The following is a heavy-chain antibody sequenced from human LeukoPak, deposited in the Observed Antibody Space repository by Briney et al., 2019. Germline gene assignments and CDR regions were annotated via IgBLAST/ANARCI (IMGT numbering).Heavy chain of an antibody. Sequence: GGSLRLSCAASGFTFSSYAMSWVRQAPGKGLEWVSYISSSGSTIYYADSVKGRFTISRDNAKNSLYLQMNSLRAEDTAVYYCARDSYCGGDCYSPSAFDIWGQGTMVTVSP. CDR2: ISSSGSTI. V-gene: IGHV3-48*03. D-gene: IGHD2-21*02. CDR1: GFTFSSYA. CDR3: ARDSYCGGDCYSPSAFDI. J-gene: IGHJ3*02.